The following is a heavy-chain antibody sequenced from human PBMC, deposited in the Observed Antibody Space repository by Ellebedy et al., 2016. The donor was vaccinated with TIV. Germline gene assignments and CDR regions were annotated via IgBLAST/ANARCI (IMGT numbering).Heavy chain of an antibody. V-gene: IGHV4-4*07. Sequence: GSLRLSCAVSGVSITSHFWTWIRQPAGGGLEWIGRLHPSGTPNYNPSLKSRVIMSRDTSKAQFSLKLSSVTAADTAVYYCARHGPQWFDAFDLWGQGTLVTVSS. CDR2: LHPSGTP. J-gene: IGHJ3*01. D-gene: IGHD3-22*01. CDR3: ARHGPQWFDAFDL. CDR1: GVSITSHF.